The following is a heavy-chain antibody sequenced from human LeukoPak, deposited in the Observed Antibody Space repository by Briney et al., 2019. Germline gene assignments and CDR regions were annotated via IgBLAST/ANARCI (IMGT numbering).Heavy chain of an antibody. J-gene: IGHJ6*02. CDR2: INPRSTYT. CDR3: AIDRYFYYYGMDV. V-gene: IGHV3-11*05. Sequence: GGSLRLSCAASGFTFSDYYMSWIRKAPGKGLEWVSYINPRSTYTNYADSVKPPFTVSTYNANNSLYLQMDSLRADDTAMYYCAIDRYFYYYGMDVWGQGTTVTVSS. CDR1: GFTFSDYY.